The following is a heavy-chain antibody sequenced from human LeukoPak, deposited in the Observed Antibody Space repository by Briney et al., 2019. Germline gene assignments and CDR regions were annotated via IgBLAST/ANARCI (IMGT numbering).Heavy chain of an antibody. Sequence: GGSLRLSRVGSGFTFSSYSMNWVRQAPGKGLEWVSDISSSSSIIYYADSVKGRFTISRDNAKNSLYLQMNSLRDEDTAVYYCASLYSSGWPSFDYWGQGTLVTVSS. V-gene: IGHV3-48*02. CDR2: ISSSSSII. CDR3: ASLYSSGWPSFDY. CDR1: GFTFSSYS. J-gene: IGHJ4*02. D-gene: IGHD6-19*01.